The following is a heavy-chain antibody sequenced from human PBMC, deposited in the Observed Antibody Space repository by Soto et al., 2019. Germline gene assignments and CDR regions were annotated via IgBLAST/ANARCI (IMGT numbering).Heavy chain of an antibody. V-gene: IGHV1-8*01. CDR2: MQPSSGRT. D-gene: IGHD1-26*01. J-gene: IGHJ4*02. Sequence: ASVKVSFKASGYSFTGLDINWVRQTTGQGLEWMGWMQPSSGRTGYAQKFQGRVTMTRDTSINTAYMELSSLTSDDTAFYYCARGVTAGVDYWGQGTLVTVSS. CDR1: GYSFTGLD. CDR3: ARGVTAGVDY.